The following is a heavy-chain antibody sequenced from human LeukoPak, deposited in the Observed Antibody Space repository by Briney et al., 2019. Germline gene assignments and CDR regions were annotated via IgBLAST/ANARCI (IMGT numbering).Heavy chain of an antibody. V-gene: IGHV4-39*01. CDR3: ARHLSSNWYLGYFDY. CDR1: GVSVTSSSYY. J-gene: IGHJ4*02. CDR2: IYYSGST. D-gene: IGHD6-13*01. Sequence: NPSETLSLTCTVSGVSVTSSSYYWGWIRQPPGKGLEWIGSIYYSGSTFYNPSLKSLVTISVDTSKNQFSLKLSSVTATDTAVYYCARHLSSNWYLGYFDYWGQGTLLTVSS.